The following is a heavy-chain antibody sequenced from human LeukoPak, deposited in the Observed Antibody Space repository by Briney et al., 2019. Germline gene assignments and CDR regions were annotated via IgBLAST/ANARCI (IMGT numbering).Heavy chain of an antibody. D-gene: IGHD2-15*01. J-gene: IGHJ4*02. V-gene: IGHV3-74*01. CDR2: INIAGSVT. CDR3: ARDMVD. CDR1: GFNFSNYW. Sequence: GGSLRLSCAASGFNFSNYWMHWVRQAPGKGLEWVSRINIAGSVTTYADSVKGRFTISRDNAKKTLYLQMNSLRAEDTAVYYCARDMVDWGQGTQVLVSS.